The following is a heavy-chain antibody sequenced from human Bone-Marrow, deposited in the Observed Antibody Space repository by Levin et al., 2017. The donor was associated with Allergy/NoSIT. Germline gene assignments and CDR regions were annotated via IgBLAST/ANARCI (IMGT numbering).Heavy chain of an antibody. CDR3: ARDGPTTTEYFQH. V-gene: IGHV1-69*06. D-gene: IGHD1/OR15-1a*01. CDR2: IIPIFGTA. CDR1: GGTFSSYA. J-gene: IGHJ1*01. Sequence: SVKVSCKASGGTFSSYAISWVRQAPGQGLEWMGGIIPIFGTAYYAQKFQGRVTITADKSTSTAYMELSSLRSEDTAVYYCARDGPTTTEYFQHWGQGTLVTVSS.